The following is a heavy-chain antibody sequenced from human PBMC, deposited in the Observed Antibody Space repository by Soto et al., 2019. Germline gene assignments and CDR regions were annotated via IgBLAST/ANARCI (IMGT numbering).Heavy chain of an antibody. CDR3: AKDLQFSGWLSAQTCDY. J-gene: IGHJ4*02. V-gene: IGHV3-23*01. Sequence: EVQLLESGGGLVQPGGSLRLSCAVSGFTFSSHAMSWVRQAPGKGLECVSSITGSGGSTYYADSVKGRFTISRDKSKNTLSPQMNSLRGEDTAVYYCAKDLQFSGWLSAQTCDYWGQGTQVTVSS. CDR1: GFTFSSHA. CDR2: ITGSGGST. D-gene: IGHD6-19*01.